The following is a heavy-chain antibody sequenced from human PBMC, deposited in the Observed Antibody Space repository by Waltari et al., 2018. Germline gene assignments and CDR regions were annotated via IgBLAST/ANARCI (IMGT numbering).Heavy chain of an antibody. CDR1: GGSISSGSYY. CDR2: IYTSGST. D-gene: IGHD3-16*01. Sequence: QVQLQESGPGLVKPSQTLSLTCTVSGGSISSGSYYWSWIRQPAGKGLEWIGRIYTSGSTNYNPSLKSRVTISVDTSKNQFSLKLSSVTAADTAVYYCARGWGDYFDYWGQGTVVTVSS. J-gene: IGHJ4*02. CDR3: ARGWGDYFDY. V-gene: IGHV4-61*02.